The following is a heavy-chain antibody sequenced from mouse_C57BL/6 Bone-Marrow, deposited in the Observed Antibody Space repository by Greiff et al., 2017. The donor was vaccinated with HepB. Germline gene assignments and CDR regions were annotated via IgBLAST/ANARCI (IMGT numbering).Heavy chain of an antibody. CDR3: ARQGLQPFAY. Sequence: EVKLMESGGDLVKPGGSLKLSCAASGFTFSSYGMSWVRQTPDKRLEWVATISSGGSYTYYPDSVKGRFTISRDNAKNTLYLQMSSLKSEDTAMYYCARQGLQPFAYWGQGTLVTVSA. CDR2: ISSGGSYT. J-gene: IGHJ3*01. CDR1: GFTFSSYG. D-gene: IGHD2-13*01. V-gene: IGHV5-6*01.